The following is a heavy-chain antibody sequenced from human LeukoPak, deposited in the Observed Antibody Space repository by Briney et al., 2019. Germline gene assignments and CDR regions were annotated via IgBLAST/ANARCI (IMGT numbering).Heavy chain of an antibody. Sequence: PGGSLRLSCAASGFTFSSYAMSWVRQAPGKGLEWVPAISGSGGSTYYADSVKGRFTISRDNSKNTLYLQMNSLRAEDTAVYYCAKDLLRYFDWSKDYWGQGTLVTVSS. V-gene: IGHV3-23*01. CDR3: AKDLLRYFDWSKDY. CDR1: GFTFSSYA. J-gene: IGHJ4*02. D-gene: IGHD3-9*01. CDR2: ISGSGGST.